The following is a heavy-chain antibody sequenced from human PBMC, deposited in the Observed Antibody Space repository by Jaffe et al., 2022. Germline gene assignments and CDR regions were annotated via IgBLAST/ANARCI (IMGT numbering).Heavy chain of an antibody. CDR1: GFTFSSYG. Sequence: QVQLVESGGGVVQPGGSLRLSCAASGFTFSSYGMHWVRQAPGKGLEWVAFIRYDGSNKYYADSVKGRFTISRDNSKNTLYLQMNSLRAEDTAVYYCAKDEGIYDYSYGLRSSIDYWGQGTLVTVSS. V-gene: IGHV3-30*02. J-gene: IGHJ4*02. CDR3: AKDEGIYDYSYGLRSSIDY. D-gene: IGHD5-18*01. CDR2: IRYDGSNK.